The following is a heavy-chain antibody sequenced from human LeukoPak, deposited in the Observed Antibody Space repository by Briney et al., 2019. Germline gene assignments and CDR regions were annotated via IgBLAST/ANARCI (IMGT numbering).Heavy chain of an antibody. CDR3: ASRKLLDYGMDV. V-gene: IGHV3-23*01. D-gene: IGHD2-8*02. Sequence: GGSLRLSCAASGFTFSSYAMSWVRQAPGKGLEWVSAISGSGGSTYYADSVKGRFTISRDNSKNTLYLQMNSLRAEDTAVYYCASRKLLDYGMDVWGQGTTVTVSS. CDR1: GFTFSSYA. J-gene: IGHJ6*02. CDR2: ISGSGGST.